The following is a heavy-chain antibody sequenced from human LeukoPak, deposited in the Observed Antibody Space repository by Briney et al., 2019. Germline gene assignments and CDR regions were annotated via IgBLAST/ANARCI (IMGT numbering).Heavy chain of an antibody. D-gene: IGHD4-23*01. Sequence: GGSLRLSCAASGFYFNRYSMHWVRQAPGKGLECVAVVSPDGANKYYADSARGRFTISRDNSKNTVYLQMNGLRIEDTGVYYCARDQGGNSQIDYWGQGTLVTVSS. CDR3: ARDQGGNSQIDY. CDR1: GFYFNRYS. CDR2: VSPDGANK. J-gene: IGHJ4*02. V-gene: IGHV3-30-3*01.